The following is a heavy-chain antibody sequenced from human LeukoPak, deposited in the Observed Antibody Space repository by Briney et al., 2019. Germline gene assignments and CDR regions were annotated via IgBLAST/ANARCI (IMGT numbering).Heavy chain of an antibody. D-gene: IGHD3-22*01. CDR1: GFTFSSYA. Sequence: GGSLRLSCAASGFTFSSYAMNWVRQAPGKGLEWVSGISGSGGSTYYADSAKGRFTISKDNSKNTLYMQMNSLRAEDTAVYYCAKGGEDYYDSHFDYWGQRTLVTVSS. CDR2: ISGSGGST. CDR3: AKGGEDYYDSHFDY. V-gene: IGHV3-23*01. J-gene: IGHJ4*02.